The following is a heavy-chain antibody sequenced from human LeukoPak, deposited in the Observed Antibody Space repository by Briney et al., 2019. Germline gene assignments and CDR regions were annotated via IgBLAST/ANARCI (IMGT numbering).Heavy chain of an antibody. D-gene: IGHD3-22*01. V-gene: IGHV1-18*01. Sequence: GASVKVSCKASGYTSTSYGISWVRQAPGQGLEWMGWISAYNGNTNYAQKLQGRVTMTTDTSTSTAYMELRSLRSDDTAVYYCAREFAYYYDSSGYYYEDYWGQGTLVTVSS. CDR3: AREFAYYYDSSGYYYEDY. J-gene: IGHJ4*02. CDR2: ISAYNGNT. CDR1: GYTSTSYG.